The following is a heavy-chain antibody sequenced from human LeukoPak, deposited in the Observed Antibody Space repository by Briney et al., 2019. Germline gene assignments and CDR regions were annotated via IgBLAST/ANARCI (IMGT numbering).Heavy chain of an antibody. CDR2: IYSGGST. Sequence: GGSLRLSCTVSGFTVSSDSMSWVRQVPGKGLEWVSFIYSGGSTHYSDSVKGRFTISRHNSKNTLYLQMNSLRAEDTAVYYCARRDGAYSHPYDYWGQGTLVTVSS. V-gene: IGHV3-53*01. J-gene: IGHJ4*02. D-gene: IGHD4-23*01. CDR1: GFTVSSDS. CDR3: ARRDGAYSHPYDY.